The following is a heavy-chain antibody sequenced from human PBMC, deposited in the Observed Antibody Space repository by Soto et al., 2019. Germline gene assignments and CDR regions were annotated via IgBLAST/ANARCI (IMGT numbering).Heavy chain of an antibody. CDR3: ARPNGESIHYYHGMDV. CDR2: ISRDGDSM. Sequence: QVQLVESGGGLVKPGGSLRLSCAASGFTFSDYYMAWIRQAPGKGLEYGSYISRDGDSMYYADSVKGRFTISRDNAKNSLSLQMNSLRAEDTAVYYCARPNGESIHYYHGMDVWGQGTTVTVSS. J-gene: IGHJ6*02. D-gene: IGHD3-10*01. V-gene: IGHV3-11*01. CDR1: GFTFSDYY.